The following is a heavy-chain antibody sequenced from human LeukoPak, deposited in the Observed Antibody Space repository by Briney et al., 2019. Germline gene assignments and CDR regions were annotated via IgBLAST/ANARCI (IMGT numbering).Heavy chain of an antibody. J-gene: IGHJ4*02. CDR2: IYYSGST. Sequence: SQTLSLTCTVSGGSISSGGYYWSWIRQHPGKALGWIGYIYYSGSTYYNPSLKSRVTISVDTSKNQFSLKLSSVTAADTAVYYCARRYLDSGYFDYWGQGTLVTVSS. CDR3: ARRYLDSGYFDY. V-gene: IGHV4-31*03. D-gene: IGHD3-10*01. CDR1: GGSISSGGYY.